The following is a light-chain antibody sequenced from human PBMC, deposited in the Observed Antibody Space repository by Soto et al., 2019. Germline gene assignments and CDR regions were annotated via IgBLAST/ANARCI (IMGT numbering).Light chain of an antibody. V-gene: IGKV1-39*01. CDR3: QQSYSTPQIT. J-gene: IGKJ5*01. CDR2: AAS. Sequence: DIQMTQSPSSLSASVGERVTITCRASQSISSYLNWYQQKVGKAPKLLIYAASSLQSGVPSRFSGSGSGTDFTLTISSLQPEDFATYYCQQSYSTPQITFGQGTRLEIK. CDR1: QSISSY.